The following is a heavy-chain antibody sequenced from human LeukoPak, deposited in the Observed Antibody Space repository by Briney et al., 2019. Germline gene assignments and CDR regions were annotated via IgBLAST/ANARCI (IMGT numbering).Heavy chain of an antibody. J-gene: IGHJ4*02. CDR1: GGSVSSSSYY. Sequence: SETLSLTCTVSGGSVSSSSYYWGWIRQPPGKGLEWIGSIYYSGSTYYNPPLKSRVTISVDTSKNQFSLKLSSVTAADTAVYYCASWVGPPPEKIDSGGQETLVTAS. D-gene: IGHD1-26*01. V-gene: IGHV4-39*07. CDR3: ASWVGPPPEKIDS. CDR2: IYYSGST.